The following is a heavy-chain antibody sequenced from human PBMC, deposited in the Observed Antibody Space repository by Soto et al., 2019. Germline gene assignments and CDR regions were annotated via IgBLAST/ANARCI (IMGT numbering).Heavy chain of an antibody. Sequence: QVHLVQSGVEVKTPGASVKVSCQASGYTFFTYDISWVRQAPGQGLEWMGWISTYSGDTKYAQQFQGRVTMTTDTSTTTAYLELRSMISDDTAVYYCARHHGPTTSENWFDPWGQGPLVTVSS. CDR2: ISTYSGDT. CDR3: ARHHGPTTSENWFDP. V-gene: IGHV1-18*01. CDR1: GYTFFTYD. J-gene: IGHJ5*02. D-gene: IGHD5-12*01.